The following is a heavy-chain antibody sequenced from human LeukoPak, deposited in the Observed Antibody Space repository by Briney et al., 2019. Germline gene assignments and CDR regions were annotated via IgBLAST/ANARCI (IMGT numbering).Heavy chain of an antibody. D-gene: IGHD3-22*01. Sequence: SETLSLTCTVSGGSISGGGYYWSWIRQHPGKGLEWIGYIYYSGSTCYNPSLKSRVTMSVDTSKNQFSLNLSSVTAADTAVYYCARGYESSGYFDYWGQGTLVTVSS. CDR2: IYYSGST. CDR3: ARGYESSGYFDY. CDR1: GGSISGGGYY. J-gene: IGHJ4*02. V-gene: IGHV4-31*03.